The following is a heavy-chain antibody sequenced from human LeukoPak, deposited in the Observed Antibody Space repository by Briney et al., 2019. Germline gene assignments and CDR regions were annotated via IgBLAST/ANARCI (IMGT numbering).Heavy chain of an antibody. CDR1: GGTFSSYA. V-gene: IGHV1-69*04. Sequence: ASVKVSCKASGGTFSSYAISWVRQAPGQGLEGMGRIIPIFGIANYAQKFQGRVTITATKSTSTAYRELSSLRSEDTAVYYCAREAIFGVVIPYYFDYWGQGTLVTVSS. CDR2: IIPIFGIA. J-gene: IGHJ4*02. D-gene: IGHD3-3*01. CDR3: AREAIFGVVIPYYFDY.